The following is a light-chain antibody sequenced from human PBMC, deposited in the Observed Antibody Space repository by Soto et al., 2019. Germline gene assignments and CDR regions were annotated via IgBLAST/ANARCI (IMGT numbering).Light chain of an antibody. Sequence: EIVLTQSPGTLSLSPGERATLSCRASQSVSSNYLAWYQQKPGHAPRLLIYGASSRATGIPDRFSGSGSGTDFTLTISRLEPEDFAVYYCQQYGSSPLMYTFGQGTKLEIK. CDR2: GAS. CDR3: QQYGSSPLMYT. V-gene: IGKV3-20*01. J-gene: IGKJ2*01. CDR1: QSVSSNY.